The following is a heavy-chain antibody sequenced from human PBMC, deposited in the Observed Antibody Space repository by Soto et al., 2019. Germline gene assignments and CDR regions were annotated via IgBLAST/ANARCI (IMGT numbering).Heavy chain of an antibody. CDR1: GFTFSNAW. V-gene: IGHV3-15*07. Sequence: GGSLRLSCAASGFTFSNAWMNWVRQAPGKGLEWVGRIKSKTDGGTTDYAAPVKGRFTISRDDSKNTLYLQMNSLKTEDTAVYYCTTWDYGGKKGGDDAFDIWGQGTMVTVSS. J-gene: IGHJ3*02. CDR3: TTWDYGGKKGGDDAFDI. CDR2: IKSKTDGGTT. D-gene: IGHD4-17*01.